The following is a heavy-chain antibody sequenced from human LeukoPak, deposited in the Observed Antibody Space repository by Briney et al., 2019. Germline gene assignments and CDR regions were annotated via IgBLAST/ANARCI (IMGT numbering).Heavy chain of an antibody. CDR1: GFTSSSYW. Sequence: PGGSLRLSCAVSGFTSSSYWMHWVRQAPGKGLVWVSRINNDGTYAVYADSVKGRFTISRDNAKNTLYLQMNSLRAEDTAVYYCARAYYGDYELDYWGQGTLVTVSS. CDR3: ARAYYGDYELDY. J-gene: IGHJ4*02. D-gene: IGHD4-17*01. V-gene: IGHV3-74*01. CDR2: INNDGTYA.